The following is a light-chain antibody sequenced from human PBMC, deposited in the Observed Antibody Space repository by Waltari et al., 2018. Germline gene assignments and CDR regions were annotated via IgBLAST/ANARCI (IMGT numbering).Light chain of an antibody. CDR3: QSYDSSVSGWV. CDR1: SPNIGAGSD. CDR2: GDN. J-gene: IGLJ3*02. Sequence: QSVLTQPPSVSGAPGPRVAISCAGSSPNIGAGSDSIWYQQVPGTAPKLLIYGDNNRPSGVPDRMSGSKSGTSGSLAISGLQAEDEADYYCQSYDSSVSGWVFGGGTKLTVL. V-gene: IGLV1-40*01.